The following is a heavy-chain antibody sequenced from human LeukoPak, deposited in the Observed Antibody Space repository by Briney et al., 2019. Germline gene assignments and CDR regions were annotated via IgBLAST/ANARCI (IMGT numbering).Heavy chain of an antibody. D-gene: IGHD6-19*01. Sequence: PSETLSLTCTVSGGSISSYYWSWLRQPAGKGLEWIGRIYSSGSTNYNPSLKSRVTLSVDTSKNQFSLKLSSVTAADTAVYYCARDGGSSGWYYAAFDIWGQGTMVTVSS. V-gene: IGHV4-4*07. J-gene: IGHJ3*02. CDR3: ARDGGSSGWYYAAFDI. CDR1: GGSISSYY. CDR2: IYSSGST.